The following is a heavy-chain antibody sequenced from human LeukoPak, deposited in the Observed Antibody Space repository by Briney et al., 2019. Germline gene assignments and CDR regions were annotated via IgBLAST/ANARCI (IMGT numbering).Heavy chain of an antibody. CDR1: GFTFSSYA. Sequence: PGGSLRLSCAASGFTFSSYAMSWVRQAPGKGLEWVSAISGSGGSTYYADSVKGRFTISRDNSKNTLYLQMNSLRAEDTAVYYCAKDHRGSSSWPAYYYYYYMDVWGKGTTVTVSS. CDR2: ISGSGGST. V-gene: IGHV3-23*01. D-gene: IGHD6-13*01. CDR3: AKDHRGSSSWPAYYYYYYMDV. J-gene: IGHJ6*03.